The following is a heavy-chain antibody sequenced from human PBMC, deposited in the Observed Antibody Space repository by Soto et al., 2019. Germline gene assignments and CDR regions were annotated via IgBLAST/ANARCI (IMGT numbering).Heavy chain of an antibody. D-gene: IGHD3-3*01. J-gene: IGHJ4*02. CDR1: GYTFTTFA. CDR2: INAGSGYT. V-gene: IGHV1-3*01. Sequence: ASVKVSCKASGYTFTTFAMHWVRQAPGQRPEWLGWINAGSGYTKYSQNFQDRVTISSDTSASTAYMELSSLRSGDTAIYYCARDRVSLAMFGVPVGVFKNWGQGTLVTVS. CDR3: ARDRVSLAMFGVPVGVFKN.